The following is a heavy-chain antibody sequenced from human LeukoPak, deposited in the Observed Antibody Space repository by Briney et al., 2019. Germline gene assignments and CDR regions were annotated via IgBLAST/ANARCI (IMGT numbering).Heavy chain of an antibody. J-gene: IGHJ4*02. CDR3: ALSPIGDLDY. CDR2: INHSGST. D-gene: IGHD3-16*01. Sequence: SETLSLTCAVYGGSFSGYYWSWIRQPPGKGLEWIGEINHSGSTNYNPSLKSRVTISVDTSKNQFSLKLSSVTAADTAVYYCALSPIGDLDYWGQGTLVTVSS. CDR1: GGSFSGYY. V-gene: IGHV4-34*01.